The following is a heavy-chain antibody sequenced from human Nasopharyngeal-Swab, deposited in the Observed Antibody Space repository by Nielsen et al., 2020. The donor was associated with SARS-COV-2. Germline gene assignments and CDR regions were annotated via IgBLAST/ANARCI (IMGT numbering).Heavy chain of an antibody. J-gene: IGHJ4*02. D-gene: IGHD5-18*01. CDR1: GFTFSNSD. Sequence: GESLKISCAASGFTFSNSDMNWVHQAPGKGLEWVSGVSWNGSRTHYADSVKGRFTISRDNSKNTLYLQMNGLRAEDTAVYYCARAETGYSYGYPFDYWGQGTLVTVSS. CDR2: VSWNGSRT. V-gene: IGHV3-35*01. CDR3: ARAETGYSYGYPFDY.